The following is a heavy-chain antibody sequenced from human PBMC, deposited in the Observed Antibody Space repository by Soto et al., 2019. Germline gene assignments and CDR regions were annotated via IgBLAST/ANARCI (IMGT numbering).Heavy chain of an antibody. CDR1: GFSFSDYW. V-gene: IGHV3-7*01. CDR2: IKQDGSEK. J-gene: IGHJ6*03. CDR3: ARSRAGRTAASYYDYMDV. D-gene: IGHD2-2*01. Sequence: EVQLVESGGGLVQPWGSLRVSCAAAGFSFSDYWMTWVRQVPGKGLEWVANIKQDGSEKYYADSVKGRFTISRDNAKSSLYVQLNSLRAEDTAVYYCARSRAGRTAASYYDYMDVWGKGTTVTVSS.